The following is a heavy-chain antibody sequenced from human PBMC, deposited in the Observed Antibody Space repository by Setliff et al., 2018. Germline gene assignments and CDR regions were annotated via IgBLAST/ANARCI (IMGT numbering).Heavy chain of an antibody. CDR1: DYILTSYG. J-gene: IGHJ5*01. Sequence: ASVKVSCKTSDYILTSYGLSWVRQAPGQGLDWMGWISTYNGHTNYAQKLQGRVTMTTDTSTRTAYMELRSLRSDDTAVYYCARLVRYCTRTACQKVAGDESWGQGTLVTVSS. CDR3: ARLVRYCTRTACQKVAGDES. V-gene: IGHV1-18*01. D-gene: IGHD2-8*01. CDR2: ISTYNGHT.